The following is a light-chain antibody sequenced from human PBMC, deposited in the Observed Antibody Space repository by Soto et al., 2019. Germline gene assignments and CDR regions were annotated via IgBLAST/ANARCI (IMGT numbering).Light chain of an antibody. V-gene: IGLV2-14*01. J-gene: IGLJ1*01. Sequence: QSALTQPASVSGSPGQSITISCTGTSSDVGGYNYVSWYQQHPDKAPKLMIYDVSKRPSGVSNRFSGSKSGNTDSLTISGLQAEDEADYYCNSYTSSSTPYVFVTGTKLTVL. CDR3: NSYTSSSTPYV. CDR2: DVS. CDR1: SSDVGGYNY.